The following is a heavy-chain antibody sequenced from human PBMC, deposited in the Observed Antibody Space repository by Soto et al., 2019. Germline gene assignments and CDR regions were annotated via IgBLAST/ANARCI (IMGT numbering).Heavy chain of an antibody. CDR1: GFTFDDYA. D-gene: IGHD6-19*01. Sequence: EVQLVESGGGLVQPGRSLRLSCAASGFTFDDYAMHWVRQAPGKGLEWVSGISWNSGSIGYADSVKGRFTISRDNAKNDLYLQMNSLRAEDTALYYCAKDDGSGWTKYYFDYWGQGTLVTVSS. CDR2: ISWNSGSI. J-gene: IGHJ4*02. V-gene: IGHV3-9*01. CDR3: AKDDGSGWTKYYFDY.